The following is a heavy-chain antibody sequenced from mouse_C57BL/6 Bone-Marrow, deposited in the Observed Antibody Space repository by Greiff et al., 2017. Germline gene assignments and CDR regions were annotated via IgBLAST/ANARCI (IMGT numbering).Heavy chain of an antibody. CDR1: GYTFTSYW. D-gene: IGHD4-1*01. V-gene: IGHV1-59*01. J-gene: IGHJ2*01. Sequence: QVQLQQPGAELVRPGTSVKLSCKASGYTFTSYWMHWVKQRPGQGLEWIGVIDPSDSYTNYNQKFKGKATCTVDTSSSTAYMQLSSLTSEDSAVYYCARRLGQGYWGQGTTLTVSS. CDR2: IDPSDSYT. CDR3: ARRLGQGY.